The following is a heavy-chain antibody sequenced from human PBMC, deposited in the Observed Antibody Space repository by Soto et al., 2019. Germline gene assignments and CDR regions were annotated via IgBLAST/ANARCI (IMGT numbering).Heavy chain of an antibody. CDR2: IIPILGIA. J-gene: IGHJ6*02. CDR1: GGTFSSYT. V-gene: IGHV1-69*02. Sequence: SVKVSCKASGGTFSSYTISWVRQAPGQGLEWMGRIIPILGIANYAQKFQGRVTITADKSTSTAYMELSSLRSEDTAVYYCARVSGSYYYGMDVWGQGTTVTVSS. CDR3: ARVSGSYYYGMDV. D-gene: IGHD1-26*01.